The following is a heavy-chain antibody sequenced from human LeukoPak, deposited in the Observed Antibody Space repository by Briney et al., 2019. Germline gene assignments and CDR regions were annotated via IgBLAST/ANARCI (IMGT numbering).Heavy chain of an antibody. CDR3: VRQGGGYNCR. CDR2: MYPWGSA. CDR1: VFTLNTND. Sequence: PGGSLRLSCAASVFTLNTNDMNWVRQAPGKGLEWVSIMYPWGSAFYTDSVKGRFTVTRDESKNMMFLQMNTLRPDDTAMYYCVRQGGGYNCRWGQGALVTVSS. V-gene: IGHV3-66*02. J-gene: IGHJ4*01. D-gene: IGHD3-16*01.